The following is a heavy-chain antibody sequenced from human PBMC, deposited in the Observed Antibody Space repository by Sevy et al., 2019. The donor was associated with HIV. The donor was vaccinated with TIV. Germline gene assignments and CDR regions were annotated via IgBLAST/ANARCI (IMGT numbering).Heavy chain of an antibody. J-gene: IGHJ4*02. V-gene: IGHV3-73*01. CDR2: IRSKGNSYAT. CDR3: TRGGGRDGSSWYDYFDY. Sequence: GGSLRLSCAASGFTFSGSAMQWVRQASGKGLEWVGRIRSKGNSYATAYAASVKGRFTISRDDSKNTVYLQMNSLKTEDTAVYYCTRGGGRDGSSWYDYFDYWGQGTLVTVSS. D-gene: IGHD6-13*01. CDR1: GFTFSGSA.